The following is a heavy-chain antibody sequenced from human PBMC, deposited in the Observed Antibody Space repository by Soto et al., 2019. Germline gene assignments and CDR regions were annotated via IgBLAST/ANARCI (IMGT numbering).Heavy chain of an antibody. CDR3: ARDREYYDSSGYYSGWFDP. D-gene: IGHD3-22*01. CDR1: GGSISSYY. Sequence: QVQLQESGPGLVKPSETLSLTCTVSGGSISSYYWSWIRQPPGKGLEWIGYIYYSGSTKYNPSLKSRVTISVDTSKNQFSLKLSSVTAADTAVYYCARDREYYDSSGYYSGWFDPWGQGTLVTVSS. CDR2: IYYSGST. J-gene: IGHJ5*02. V-gene: IGHV4-59*01.